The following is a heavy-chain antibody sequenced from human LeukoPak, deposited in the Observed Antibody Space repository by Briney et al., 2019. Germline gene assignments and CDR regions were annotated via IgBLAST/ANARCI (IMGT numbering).Heavy chain of an antibody. D-gene: IGHD3-22*01. CDR3: ATGTYYYDTLDY. CDR2: FDPEDGET. J-gene: IGHJ4*02. CDR1: GYTLTELS. Sequence: ASVKVSCKVSGYTLTELSMHWVRQAPRKGLEWMGGFDPEDGETIYAQKFQGRVTMTEDTSTDTAYMELSSLRSEDTAVYYCATGTYYYDTLDYWGQGTLVTVSS. V-gene: IGHV1-24*01.